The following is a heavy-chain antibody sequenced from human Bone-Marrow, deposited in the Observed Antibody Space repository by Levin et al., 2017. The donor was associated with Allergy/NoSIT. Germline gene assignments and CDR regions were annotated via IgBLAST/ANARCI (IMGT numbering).Heavy chain of an antibody. D-gene: IGHD1-7*01. CDR3: ARTNYPISAYGMDV. CDR1: GSSFTSYW. J-gene: IGHJ6*02. CDR2: IYPGDSDT. V-gene: IGHV5-51*01. Sequence: KAGGSLRLSCKGSGSSFTSYWIGWVRQMPGKGLEWMGIIYPGDSDTRYSPSFQGQVTISADKSISTAYLQWSSLKASDTAMYYCARTNYPISAYGMDVWGQGTTVTVSS.